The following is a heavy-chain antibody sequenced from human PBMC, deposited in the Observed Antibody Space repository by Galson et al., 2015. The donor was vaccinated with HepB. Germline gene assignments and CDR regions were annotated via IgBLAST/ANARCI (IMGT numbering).Heavy chain of an antibody. V-gene: IGHV1-3*01. Sequence: SVKVSCKASGYTFTSYDMHWVRQAPGQRLEWMGWINAGNGNTKYSQKFQGRVTITRDTSASTAYMELSSLRSEDTAVYYCTRVLIVASINGPYCYGMDVWGQGTTVTVSS. CDR1: GYTFTSYD. J-gene: IGHJ6*02. CDR3: TRVLIVASINGPYCYGMDV. CDR2: INAGNGNT. D-gene: IGHD5-12*01.